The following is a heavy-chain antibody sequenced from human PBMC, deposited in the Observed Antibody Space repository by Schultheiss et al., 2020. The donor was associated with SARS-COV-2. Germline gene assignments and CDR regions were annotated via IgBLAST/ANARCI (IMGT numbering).Heavy chain of an antibody. CDR2: ISGSGGST. D-gene: IGHD5-18*01. J-gene: IGHJ3*02. V-gene: IGHV3-23*01. CDR3: AKVGTAMVYAFDI. Sequence: GESLKISCAASGFTFSSYAMSWVRQAPGKGLEWVSAISGSGGSTYYADSVKGRFTISRDNSKNTLYLQMNSLRAEDTAVYYCAKVGTAMVYAFDIWGQGTMVTVSS. CDR1: GFTFSSYA.